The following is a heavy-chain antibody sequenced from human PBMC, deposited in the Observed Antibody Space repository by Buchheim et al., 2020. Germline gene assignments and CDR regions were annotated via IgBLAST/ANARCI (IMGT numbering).Heavy chain of an antibody. J-gene: IGHJ4*02. D-gene: IGHD3-22*01. CDR2: IKQDGSEK. CDR1: GFTFSSYW. CDR3: ARVVIGYYDSSGLFDY. Sequence: EVQLVESGGGLVQPGGSLRLSCAASGFTFSSYWMSWVRQAPGKGLEWVANIKQDGSEKYYVDSVKGRFTISSDNAKNSLYLQMNSLRAEDTAVYYCARVVIGYYDSSGLFDYWGQGTL. V-gene: IGHV3-7*01.